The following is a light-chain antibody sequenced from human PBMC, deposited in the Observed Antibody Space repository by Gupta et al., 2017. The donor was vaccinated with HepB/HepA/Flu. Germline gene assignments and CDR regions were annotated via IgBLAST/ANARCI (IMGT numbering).Light chain of an antibody. J-gene: IGLJ3*02. Sequence: QPVLTQPPSSSASPGESARLTCTLPSDINVGSYNIYWYQQKPGSPPRYLLYYYSDSDKGQGSGVPSRFSGSTESSANTGTLLTSGLQSEDDADYYYMHWPSNALWVFGGGTKLTVL. CDR2: YYSDSDK. CDR3: MHWPSNALWV. CDR1: SDINVGSYN. V-gene: IGLV5-37*01.